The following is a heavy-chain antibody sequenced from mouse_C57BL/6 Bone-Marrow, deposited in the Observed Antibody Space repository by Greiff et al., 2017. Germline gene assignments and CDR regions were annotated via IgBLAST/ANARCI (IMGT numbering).Heavy chain of an antibody. CDR1: GYSFTGYY. Sequence: EVQLQQSGPELVKPGASVKISCKASGYSFTGYYMNWVKQSPEKSLEWIGEINPSTGGTTYNQKFKAKATLTVDKSSSTAYMQLKSLTSEDSAVYYCASLYYDYDRYFEVWGTGTTVTVSS. D-gene: IGHD2-4*01. CDR3: ASLYYDYDRYFEV. CDR2: INPSTGGT. V-gene: IGHV1-42*01. J-gene: IGHJ1*03.